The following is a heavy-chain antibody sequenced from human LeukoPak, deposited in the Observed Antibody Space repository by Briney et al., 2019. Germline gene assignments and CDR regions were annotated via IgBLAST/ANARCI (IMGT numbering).Heavy chain of an antibody. CDR1: RFTLSSYS. Sequence: PGGSLRLSCVASRFTLSSYSMNWVRQAPGKGLEWVSYIDGSSSTIYYADSVKGRFTISRDNDKNSLYLQMNSLRAEDTAVYYCAREAFDIWGQGTMVTVSS. CDR2: IDGSSSTI. V-gene: IGHV3-48*01. J-gene: IGHJ3*02. CDR3: AREAFDI.